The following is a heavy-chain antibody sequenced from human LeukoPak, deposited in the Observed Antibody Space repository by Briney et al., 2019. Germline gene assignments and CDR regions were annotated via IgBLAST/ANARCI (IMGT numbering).Heavy chain of an antibody. J-gene: IGHJ4*02. V-gene: IGHV4-59*01. CDR1: GGSISSYY. CDR2: IYYSGST. D-gene: IGHD2-15*01. CDR3: ARGLGYCSGGSCYSEYLFDY. Sequence: PSETLSLTCTVSGGSISSYYWSWIRQPPGKGLEWIGYIYYSGSTNYNPSLKSRVTISVDTSKNQFSLKLSSVTAADTAVYYCARGLGYCSGGSCYSEYLFDYWGQGTLVTVSS.